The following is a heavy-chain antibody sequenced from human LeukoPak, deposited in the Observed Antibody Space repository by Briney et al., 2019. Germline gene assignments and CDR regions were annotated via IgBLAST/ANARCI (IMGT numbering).Heavy chain of an antibody. CDR1: GGSIRSSSYY. CDR3: ARHPMDYGSGSYYDY. D-gene: IGHD3-10*01. V-gene: IGHV4-39*01. Sequence: PSETLSLTCTVSGGSIRSSSYYWGWIRQPPGEGLEWIGSLHYSGSTYYNPSLKSRVTISVDTSKNQFSLKMSSVTAADTAVYYCARHPMDYGSGSYYDYWGQGTLVTVSS. J-gene: IGHJ4*02. CDR2: LHYSGST.